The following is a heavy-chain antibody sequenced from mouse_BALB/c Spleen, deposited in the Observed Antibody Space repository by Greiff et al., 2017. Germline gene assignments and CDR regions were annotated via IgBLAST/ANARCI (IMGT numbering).Heavy chain of an antibody. D-gene: IGHD2-5*01. J-gene: IGHJ3*01. CDR1: GYTFTNFW. Sequence: VKLVESGAELVRPGTSVKMSCKAAGYTFTNFWIGWVKQRPGHGLEWIGDIYPGGGSTNYNEKFKGKATLTADTSSSTAYMKLSSLTSEDSAIYYCARKQGSNYPFAYWGQGTLVTVSA. V-gene: IGHV1-63*02. CDR2: IYPGGGST. CDR3: ARKQGSNYPFAY.